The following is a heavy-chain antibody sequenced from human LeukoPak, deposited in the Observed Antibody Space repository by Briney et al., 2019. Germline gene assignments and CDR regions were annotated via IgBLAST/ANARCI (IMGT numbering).Heavy chain of an antibody. Sequence: PGGSLRLSCAASGFTFRNYWMIWVRQAPGKGLEWVSAISGSGGSTYYADSVKGRFTISRDNSKNTLYLQMNSLRAEDTAVYYCAKDANYYGSGSYYIGTYYFDYWGQGTLVTVSS. V-gene: IGHV3-23*01. J-gene: IGHJ4*02. CDR3: AKDANYYGSGSYYIGTYYFDY. CDR2: ISGSGGST. CDR1: GFTFRNYW. D-gene: IGHD3-10*01.